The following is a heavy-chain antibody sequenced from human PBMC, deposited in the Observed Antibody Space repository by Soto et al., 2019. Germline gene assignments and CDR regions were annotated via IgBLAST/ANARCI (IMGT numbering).Heavy chain of an antibody. Sequence: SETLSLTCTVSGGSISSCGYYWSWIRQHPVKGLEWIGYIYYSGSTYYNPSLKSRVTISVDTSKNQFSLKLSSLTAADTAGYYCARASVVLLWFGEAPPYYGMDGWGQGTTVTVS. J-gene: IGHJ6*02. D-gene: IGHD3-10*01. CDR2: IYYSGST. CDR1: GGSISSCGYY. CDR3: ARASVVLLWFGEAPPYYGMDG. V-gene: IGHV4-31*03.